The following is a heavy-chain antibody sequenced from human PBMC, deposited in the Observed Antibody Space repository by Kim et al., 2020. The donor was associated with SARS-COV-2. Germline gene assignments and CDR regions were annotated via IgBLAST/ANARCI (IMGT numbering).Heavy chain of an antibody. D-gene: IGHD3-10*01. J-gene: IGHJ3*02. CDR1: GGSISSYY. CDR3: ARGPETGAVNPSGAFDI. Sequence: SETLSLTCTVSGGSISSYYWSWIRQPPGKGLEWIGYIYYSGSTNYNPSLKSRVTISVDTSKNQFSLKLSSVTAADTAVYYCARGPETGAVNPSGAFDIWGQGTMVTVSS. CDR2: IYYSGST. V-gene: IGHV4-59*13.